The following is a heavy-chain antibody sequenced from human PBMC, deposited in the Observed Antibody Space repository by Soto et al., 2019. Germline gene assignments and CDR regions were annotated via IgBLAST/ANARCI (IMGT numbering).Heavy chain of an antibody. CDR2: IYYSGTA. V-gene: IGHV4-59*08. D-gene: IGHD3-22*01. CDR1: GGSLSPNY. Sequence: QVQLQESGPGLVKPSETLSLTCTVSGGSLSPNYWTWIRQPPGKGLEWIAYIYYSGTATYNPSLNSRVAISLDMSMNQISLTLSSVTAADTAVYYCARLGAYYQSLDPWGQGTLVTVSS. CDR3: ARLGAYYQSLDP. J-gene: IGHJ5*02.